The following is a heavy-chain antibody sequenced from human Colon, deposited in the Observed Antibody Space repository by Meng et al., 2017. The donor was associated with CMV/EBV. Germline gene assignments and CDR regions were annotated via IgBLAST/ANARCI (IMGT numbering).Heavy chain of an antibody. Sequence: QITLKESGPTLVKSTQTLTLTRTFSGFSLSSSGVGVGWIRQPPGKALEWLALIYWDDDKTYNPSLKSRLTITKDTSKNQVVLTLTNMDPVDTATYYCAHSDFWSGYTIYYFDYWGQGTLDTVSS. CDR1: GFSLSSSGVG. V-gene: IGHV2-5*02. CDR3: AHSDFWSGYTIYYFDY. D-gene: IGHD3-3*01. CDR2: IYWDDDK. J-gene: IGHJ4*02.